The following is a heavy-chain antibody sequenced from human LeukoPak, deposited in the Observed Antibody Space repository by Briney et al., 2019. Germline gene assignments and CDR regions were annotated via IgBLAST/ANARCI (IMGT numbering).Heavy chain of an antibody. CDR2: ISGSGGST. Sequence: HPGGSLRLSCAASGFTFSSYAMRWGRQAPGKGLEWVSAISGSGGSTYYADSVKGRFTISRDNSKNTLYLQMNSLRAEDTAVYYCAKTEGSGIAVAGYYFDYWGQGTLVTVSS. D-gene: IGHD6-19*01. CDR3: AKTEGSGIAVAGYYFDY. V-gene: IGHV3-23*01. CDR1: GFTFSSYA. J-gene: IGHJ4*02.